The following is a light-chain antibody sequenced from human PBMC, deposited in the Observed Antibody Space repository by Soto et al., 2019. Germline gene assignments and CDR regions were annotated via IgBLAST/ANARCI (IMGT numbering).Light chain of an antibody. V-gene: IGKV2-28*01. CDR1: QSLLYGAGYMY. J-gene: IGKJ2*01. CDR2: LGS. Sequence: DIVMTQSPLSLPVTPGEPASISCRSSQSLLYGAGYMYVDWYLQKPGQPPQLLIFLGSNRAPGVPDRFSGSVSCPDFTLKIGRVETEDLGVYYCMQTLQPPYTFGQGTKLEIK. CDR3: MQTLQPPYT.